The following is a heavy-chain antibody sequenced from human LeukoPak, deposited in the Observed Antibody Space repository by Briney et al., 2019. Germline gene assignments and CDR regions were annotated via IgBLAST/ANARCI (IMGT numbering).Heavy chain of an antibody. V-gene: IGHV4-39*01. CDR3: ARSPYYSDSSGFDY. J-gene: IGHJ4*02. Sequence: SGTLSLTCTVSGGSISSSSYYWGWIRQAPGKGLEWIGSIYYSGSTYYNPSLKSRVTISVATSKNQFSLKLSSVTAADTAVYYCARSPYYSDSSGFDYWGQGTLVTVSS. CDR1: GGSISSSSYY. CDR2: IYYSGST. D-gene: IGHD3-22*01.